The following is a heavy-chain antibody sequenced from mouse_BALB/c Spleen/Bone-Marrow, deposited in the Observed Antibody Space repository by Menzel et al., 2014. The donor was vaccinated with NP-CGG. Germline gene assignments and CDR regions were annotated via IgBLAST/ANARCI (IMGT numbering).Heavy chain of an antibody. V-gene: IGHV3-6*02. J-gene: IGHJ4*01. Sequence: ESGPGLVKPSQSLSLPCSVTGYSITSGYYCNWIRQFPGNKLEWMGYISYDGSNNYNPSLKNRISITRDTSKNQFFLKLNSVTTEDTATYYCARRGGNPSYAMDYWGQGTSVTVSS. D-gene: IGHD2-1*01. CDR3: ARRGGNPSYAMDY. CDR2: ISYDGSN. CDR1: GYSITSGYY.